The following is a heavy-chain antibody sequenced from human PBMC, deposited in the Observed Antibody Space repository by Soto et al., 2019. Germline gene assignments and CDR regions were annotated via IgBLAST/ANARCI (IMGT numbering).Heavy chain of an antibody. D-gene: IGHD3-22*01. CDR3: PKDLPILGWLALGAPFDS. CDR2: ISANGRNA. V-gene: IGHV3-23*01. J-gene: IGHJ4*02. CDR1: GFTFSNYA. Sequence: EVHLLESGGDVVQPGRSLRLSCAASGFTFSNYAMNWIRQAPGKGLEWLSSISANGRNAYYADSVKGRFTISRDRSKNTLYWQWDSRRFEATAIYFGPKDLPILGWLALGAPFDSWAREPWSPSPQ.